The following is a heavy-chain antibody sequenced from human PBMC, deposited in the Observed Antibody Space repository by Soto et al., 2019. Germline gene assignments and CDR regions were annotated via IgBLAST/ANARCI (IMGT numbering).Heavy chain of an antibody. CDR1: GFTFSRYS. Sequence: GGSLRLSCAASGFTFSRYSMNWVRQAPGKGLEWVSYISSSSSTIYYADSVKGRFTISRDNAKNSLYLQMNSLRDEDTAVYYCARVPANSPRNWFDPWGQGTLVTAPQ. V-gene: IGHV3-48*02. D-gene: IGHD1-1*01. CDR3: ARVPANSPRNWFDP. J-gene: IGHJ5*02. CDR2: ISSSSSTI.